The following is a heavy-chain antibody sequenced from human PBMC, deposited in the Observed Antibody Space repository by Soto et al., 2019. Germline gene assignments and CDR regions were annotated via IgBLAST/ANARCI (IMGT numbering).Heavy chain of an antibody. CDR2: ISAYNDNT. CDR1: GYTFTSYG. D-gene: IGHD3-9*01. Sequence: QVQLVQSGAEVKKPGASVKVSCKASGYTFTSYGISWVRQAPGQGREWMGWISAYNDNTNYAQKLQGRVSMTADTSTSTAYMELRSLRSDDTAVYYCARQTYDILTGYHHTSNWLDPWGQGTLVTVSS. CDR3: ARQTYDILTGYHHTSNWLDP. J-gene: IGHJ5*02. V-gene: IGHV1-18*04.